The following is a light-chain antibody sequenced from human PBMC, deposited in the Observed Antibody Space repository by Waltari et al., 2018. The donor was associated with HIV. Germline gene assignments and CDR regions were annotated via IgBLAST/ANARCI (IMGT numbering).Light chain of an antibody. CDR1: TSDTTLYDF. V-gene: IGLV2-14*01. Sequence: HSALTQPASVSGSPGPSVPIPCTGVTSDTTLYDFVSFYRQSSGAAPQLIIYGIYNRPSGISHRFSGSRSADTASLIISGLQSGDEAYYYCSSYTVTNSLVFGGGTKLTVL. CDR3: SSYTVTNSLV. CDR2: GIY. J-gene: IGLJ3*02.